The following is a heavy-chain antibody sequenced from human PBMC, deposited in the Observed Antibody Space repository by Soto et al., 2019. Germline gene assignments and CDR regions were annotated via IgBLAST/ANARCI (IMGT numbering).Heavy chain of an antibody. J-gene: IGHJ4*02. Sequence: PGGSLRLSCAASGFTFSSYGMHWVRQAPGKGLEWVAVISYDGSNKYYADSVKGRFTISRDNSKNTLYLQMNSLRAEDTAVYYCAKDVGPVERDQFDYWGQGT. CDR2: ISYDGSNK. D-gene: IGHD2-15*01. V-gene: IGHV3-30*18. CDR1: GFTFSSYG. CDR3: AKDVGPVERDQFDY.